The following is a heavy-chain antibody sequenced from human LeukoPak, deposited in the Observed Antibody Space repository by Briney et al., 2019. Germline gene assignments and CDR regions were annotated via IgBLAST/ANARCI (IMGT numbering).Heavy chain of an antibody. CDR3: ARGGGYSSGWYGWDFDY. V-gene: IGHV4-59*12. CDR2: IYYSGST. J-gene: IGHJ4*02. D-gene: IGHD6-19*01. CDR1: GGSISSYY. Sequence: SETLSLTCTVSGGSISSYYWSWIRQPPGKGLEWIGYIYYSGSTYYNPSLKSRVTISVDTSKNQFSLKLSSVTAADTAVYYCARGGGYSSGWYGWDFDYWGQGTLVTVSS.